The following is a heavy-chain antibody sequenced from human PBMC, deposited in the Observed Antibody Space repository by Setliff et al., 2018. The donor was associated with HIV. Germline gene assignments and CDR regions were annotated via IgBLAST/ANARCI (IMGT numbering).Heavy chain of an antibody. V-gene: IGHV4-39*01. Sequence: SETLSLTCTVSNDSISSSTTHYWGWNRQPPGKGLEWIGRIFYTGSTYYSTSLKSRVTISVDTSKNQVSLKLSPVTAADTAVYYCAIHVGGDYQLPDLFDYWGQGPLVTVSS. J-gene: IGHJ4*02. D-gene: IGHD2-2*01. CDR2: IFYTGST. CDR3: AIHVGGDYQLPDLFDY. CDR1: NDSISSSTTHY.